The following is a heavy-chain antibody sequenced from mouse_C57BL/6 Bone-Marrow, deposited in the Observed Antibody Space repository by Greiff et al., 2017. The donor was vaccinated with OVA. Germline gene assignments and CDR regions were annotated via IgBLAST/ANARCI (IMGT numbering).Heavy chain of an antibody. Sequence: EVKVEESGGGLVKPGGSLKLSCAASGFTFSDYGMHWVRQAPEKGLEWVAYISSGSSTIYYADTVKGRFTISRDNAKNTLFLQMTSLRSEETAMYYCARPGGSYWGQGTLVTVSA. V-gene: IGHV5-17*01. CDR1: GFTFSDYG. CDR3: ARPGGSY. J-gene: IGHJ3*01. CDR2: ISSGSSTI.